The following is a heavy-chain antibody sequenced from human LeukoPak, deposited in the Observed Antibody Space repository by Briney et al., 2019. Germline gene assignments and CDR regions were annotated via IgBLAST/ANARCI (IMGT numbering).Heavy chain of an antibody. D-gene: IGHD1-20*01. J-gene: IGHJ4*02. CDR1: GGTFSSYA. V-gene: IGHV1-69*13. CDR3: ARGYNGTDGDSFDY. Sequence: ASEKVSCKASGGTFSSYAISWVRQAPGQGLEWMGGIIPIFGTANYAQKFQGRVTITADESTSTAYMELSSLRSEDTAVYYCARGYNGTDGDSFDYWGQGPLVTVSS. CDR2: IIPIFGTA.